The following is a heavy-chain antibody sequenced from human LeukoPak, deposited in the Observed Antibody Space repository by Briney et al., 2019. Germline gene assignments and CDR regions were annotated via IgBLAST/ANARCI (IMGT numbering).Heavy chain of an antibody. Sequence: PSETLSLTCAVSGGSISSSNWWSSVRQPPGKGLEWIGEIYHSESTNYNPSLKSRVTISVDKSKNQFSLKLSSVTAADTAVYYCAREGDGEGMIVFDYWGQGTLVTVSS. CDR2: IYHSEST. CDR1: GGSISSSNW. V-gene: IGHV4-4*02. CDR3: AREGDGEGMIVFDY. D-gene: IGHD3-22*01. J-gene: IGHJ4*02.